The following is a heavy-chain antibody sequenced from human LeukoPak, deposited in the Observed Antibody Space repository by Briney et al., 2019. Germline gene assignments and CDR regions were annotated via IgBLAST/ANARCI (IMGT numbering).Heavy chain of an antibody. Sequence: ASVKVSCNASGYTFTSYGISWVRQAPGQGLEWMGWISAYNGNANYAQKLQGRVTMTTDTSTSTAYMELRSLRSDDTAVYYCARDRIAAADHYWYFDLWGRGTLVTVSS. J-gene: IGHJ2*01. CDR3: ARDRIAAADHYWYFDL. V-gene: IGHV1-18*01. CDR1: GYTFTSYG. CDR2: ISAYNGNA. D-gene: IGHD6-13*01.